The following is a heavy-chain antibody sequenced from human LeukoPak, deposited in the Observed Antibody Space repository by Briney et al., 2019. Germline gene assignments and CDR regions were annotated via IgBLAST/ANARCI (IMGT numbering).Heavy chain of an antibody. CDR2: IYSGGST. D-gene: IGHD6-13*01. Sequence: PGGSLRLSCAASGFTVSSNYMGWVRQAPGKGLEWVSVIYSGGSTYYAASVKGRFTISRDNSKNTLYLQMNSLRAEDTAVYYCARDLSMAAAGPFDSWGQGTLVTVSS. CDR3: ARDLSMAAAGPFDS. J-gene: IGHJ4*02. CDR1: GFTVSSNY. V-gene: IGHV3-66*01.